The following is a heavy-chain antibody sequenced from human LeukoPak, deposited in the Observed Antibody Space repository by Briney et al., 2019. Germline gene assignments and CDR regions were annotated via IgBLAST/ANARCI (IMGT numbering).Heavy chain of an antibody. CDR3: VKGHDYHYRGMDV. J-gene: IGHJ6*02. CDR1: GFTFSSYA. V-gene: IGHV3-64D*06. Sequence: GGSLRLSCSASGFTFSSYAMHWVRRAPGKGLDYVLAISTSGGSTYYADSVKGRFTISRDNSKNTLYLQMSSLRAEDTAVYYCVKGHDYHYRGMDVWGQGTTVTVSS. CDR2: ISTSGGST.